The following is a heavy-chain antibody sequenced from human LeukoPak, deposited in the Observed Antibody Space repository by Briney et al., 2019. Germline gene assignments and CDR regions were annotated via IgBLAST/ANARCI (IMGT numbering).Heavy chain of an antibody. CDR1: GFTFSSYG. J-gene: IGHJ4*02. CDR3: AKDGGAVASFDY. D-gene: IGHD6-19*01. CDR2: IRYDGSNK. Sequence: GGSLRLSCAASGFTFSSYGMHWVRQAPGKGLEWVAFIRYDGSNKYYADSVKGRFTISRDNSKNTLYLQMNSLRAEDTAVYYCAKDGGAVASFDYWGQGTLVTVSS. V-gene: IGHV3-30*02.